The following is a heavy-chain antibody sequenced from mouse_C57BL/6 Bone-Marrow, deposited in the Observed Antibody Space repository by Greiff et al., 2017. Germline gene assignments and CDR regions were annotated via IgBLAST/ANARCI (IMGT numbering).Heavy chain of an antibody. CDR2: INPNYGTT. J-gene: IGHJ1*03. CDR3: ARGGWLLRWYFDV. Sequence: EVKLQESGPELVKPGASVKISCKASGYSFTDYNMNWVKQSNGKSLEWIGVINPNYGTTSYNQKFKGKATLTVDQSSSTAYMQLNSLTSEDSAVYYCARGGWLLRWYFDVWGTGTTVTVSA. CDR1: GYSFTDYN. V-gene: IGHV1-39*01. D-gene: IGHD2-3*01.